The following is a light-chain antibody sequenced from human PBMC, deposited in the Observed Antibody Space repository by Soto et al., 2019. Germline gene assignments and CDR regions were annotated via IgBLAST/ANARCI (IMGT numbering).Light chain of an antibody. CDR1: SSNIGSET. CDR3: AAWDDSLKGWV. CDR2: ANN. J-gene: IGLJ3*02. Sequence: QSVLTQPPSASWTPGQRVTISCSGSSSNIGSETVNWYQQVPGTAPKLLIYANNQRPSGVPDRFSVSKSGTSASLAIGGLQSEDEADYYCAAWDDSLKGWVFGGGTKLTVL. V-gene: IGLV1-44*01.